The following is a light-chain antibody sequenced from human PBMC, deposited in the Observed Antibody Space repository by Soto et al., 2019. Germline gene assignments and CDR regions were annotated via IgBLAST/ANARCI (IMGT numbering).Light chain of an antibody. Sequence: EIVMTQSPATLSVSPGERATLSCRASQSVRSNLAWYQQKPGQAPRLLIYGASTRATGVPARFSGSGSGTEFTLTISSLQSEAFAVYHCQQYDNWPPLTFGQGTKVDIK. J-gene: IGKJ1*01. CDR1: QSVRSN. CDR3: QQYDNWPPLT. CDR2: GAS. V-gene: IGKV3-15*01.